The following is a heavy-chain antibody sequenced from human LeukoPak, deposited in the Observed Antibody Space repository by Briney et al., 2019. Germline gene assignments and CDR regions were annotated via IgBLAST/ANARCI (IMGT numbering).Heavy chain of an antibody. V-gene: IGHV3-53*01. CDR3: AKRRITMIVAVFDY. CDR2: IYSGGST. Sequence: PGGSLRLSCAASGFTVSSNYMSWVRQAPGKGLEWVSVIYSGGSTYYADSVKGRFTISRDNSKNTLYLQMNSLRAEDTAVYYCAKRRITMIVAVFDYWGQGTLVTVSS. D-gene: IGHD3-22*01. J-gene: IGHJ4*02. CDR1: GFTVSSNY.